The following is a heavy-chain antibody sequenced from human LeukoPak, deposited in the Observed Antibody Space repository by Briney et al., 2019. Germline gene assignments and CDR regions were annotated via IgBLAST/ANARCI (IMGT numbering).Heavy chain of an antibody. V-gene: IGHV4-30-4*01. CDR2: IFYSGSM. D-gene: IGHD4-17*01. J-gene: IGHJ4*02. CDR3: ARQTTVISFDY. Sequence: PSETLSLTCTVSGGSISSGDYYWTWIRQPPGKGLEWMGYIFYSGSMYYNPSLKSRLTISVDTSKNQFSLKLRSVTAADTAVYYSARQTTVISFDYWGQGALVTVSS. CDR1: GGSISSGDYY.